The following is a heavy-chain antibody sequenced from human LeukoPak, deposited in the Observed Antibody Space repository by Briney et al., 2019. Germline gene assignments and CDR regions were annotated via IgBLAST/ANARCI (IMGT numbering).Heavy chain of an antibody. J-gene: IGHJ6*02. Sequence: GGSLRLSCAASGFTFNRYWMHWVRQAPGKGLVWVSRISPDGNSATYADSVKGRFTISRDNAKNSLYLQMDSLRAEDTAVYYCARDPGRQYSSIADVWGQGTTVTVSS. CDR1: GFTFNRYW. CDR3: ARDPGRQYSSIADV. CDR2: ISPDGNSA. D-gene: IGHD6-19*01. V-gene: IGHV3-74*03.